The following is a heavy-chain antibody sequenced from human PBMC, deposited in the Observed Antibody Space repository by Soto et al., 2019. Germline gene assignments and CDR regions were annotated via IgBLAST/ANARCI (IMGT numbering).Heavy chain of an antibody. J-gene: IGHJ4*02. V-gene: IGHV4-4*02. D-gene: IGHD3-3*01. Sequence: QVQLQESGPGLVKPSGTLSLTCAVSGGSISSSNWWRWVRQPPGKGLEWIGEIHQSGSTDYNPSLKSRVTVSVDMSKNQFSLKLSSVTAADRAVYYCAGRFGVVIPEWGQGTLVTVSS. CDR1: GGSISSSNW. CDR2: IHQSGST. CDR3: AGRFGVVIPE.